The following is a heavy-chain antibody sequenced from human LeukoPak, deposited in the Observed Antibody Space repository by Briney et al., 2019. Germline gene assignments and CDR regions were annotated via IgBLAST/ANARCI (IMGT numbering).Heavy chain of an antibody. J-gene: IGHJ4*02. CDR2: MNPNSGNT. Sequence: ASVKVSCKASGYTFSSYDINWVRQATGQGVEWMGWMNPNSGNTGYAQKFQGRVTITRNTSISTAYMELSSLRSEDTAVYYCARTGYYDFWSGYYSLFDFGGQGTLVTVSS. CDR3: ARTGYYDFWSGYYSLFDF. CDR1: GYTFSSYD. V-gene: IGHV1-8*03. D-gene: IGHD3-3*01.